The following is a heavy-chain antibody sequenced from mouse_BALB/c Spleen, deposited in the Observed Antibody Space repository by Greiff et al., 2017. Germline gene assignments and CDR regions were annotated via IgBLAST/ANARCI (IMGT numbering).Heavy chain of an antibody. V-gene: IGHV1-15*01. CDR2: IDPETGGT. CDR1: GYTFTDYE. J-gene: IGHJ4*01. Sequence: GQLQQSGAELVRPGASVTLSCKASGYTFTDYEMHWVKQTPVHGLEWIGAIDPETGGTAYNQKFKGKATLTADKSSSTAYMELRSLTSEDSAVYYCTRFRRGYYAMDYWGQGTSVTVSS. CDR3: TRFRRGYYAMDY.